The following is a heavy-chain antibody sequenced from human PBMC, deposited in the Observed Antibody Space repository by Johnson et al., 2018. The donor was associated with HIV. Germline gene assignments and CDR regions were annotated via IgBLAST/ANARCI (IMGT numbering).Heavy chain of an antibody. V-gene: IGHV3-49*04. CDR1: GFIFGDYA. J-gene: IGHJ3*02. CDR3: SRDQGAGALDI. CDR2: IRSIPYGGTT. D-gene: IGHD3-16*01. Sequence: VQLVESVGGLVQAGRSLRLSCTASGFIFGDYAMNWVRQAPGKGLEWVGFIRSIPYGGTTEYAASVKGRFTISRDDSKSIAYLQMNSLKTEDTAVYYCSRDQGAGALDIWGQGTMVTVSS.